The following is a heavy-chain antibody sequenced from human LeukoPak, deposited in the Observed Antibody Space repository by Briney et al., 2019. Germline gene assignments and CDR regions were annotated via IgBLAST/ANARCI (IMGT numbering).Heavy chain of an antibody. Sequence: PGGSLRLSCAASGFTFSSYAMSWVRQAPGKGLEWVSGISGSGDNTYYADSVKGRFTISRDNSKNTLYLQMNSLRAEDTAVYYCLGLYDFWTDYWGQGTLVTVSS. V-gene: IGHV3-23*01. J-gene: IGHJ4*02. CDR2: ISGSGDNT. CDR1: GFTFSSYA. CDR3: LGLYDFWTDY. D-gene: IGHD3-3*01.